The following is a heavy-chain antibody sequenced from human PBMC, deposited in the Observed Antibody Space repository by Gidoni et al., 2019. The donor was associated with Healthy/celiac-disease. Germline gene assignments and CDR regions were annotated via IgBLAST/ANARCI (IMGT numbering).Heavy chain of an antibody. CDR2: ISWNSGSI. CDR1: GFTFDDYA. J-gene: IGHJ3*02. CDR3: EKDWYDSSGYYYGAFDI. D-gene: IGHD3-22*01. Sequence: EVQLVESGGGLVQPDRSLRLSCAASGFTFDDYAMHWVLQAPGKGLGWVSGISWNSGSIGYADSVKGQFTISRDNAKNSLDLQMNSLRAEDTALYYCEKDWYDSSGYYYGAFDIWGQGTMVTVSS. V-gene: IGHV3-9*01.